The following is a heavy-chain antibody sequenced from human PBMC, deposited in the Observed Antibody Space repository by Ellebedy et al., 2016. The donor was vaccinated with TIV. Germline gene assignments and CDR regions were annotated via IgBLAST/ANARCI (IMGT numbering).Heavy chain of an antibody. V-gene: IGHV4-59*01. D-gene: IGHD1-26*01. Sequence: SETLSLTCTVSGGSMSSYYWSWIRQPPGKGLEWIGDMYYSGSANYNPSLKSRLTISEDTSKNQFSLNLSSVTAADTAVYYCARRSGSYWLWGQGTLVTVSS. J-gene: IGHJ4*02. CDR1: GGSMSSYY. CDR2: MYYSGSA. CDR3: ARRSGSYWL.